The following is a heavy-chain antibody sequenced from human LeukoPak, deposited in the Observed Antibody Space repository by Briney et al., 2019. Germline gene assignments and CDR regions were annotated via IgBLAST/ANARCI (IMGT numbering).Heavy chain of an antibody. V-gene: IGHV3-23*01. CDR1: GFTFSSYA. D-gene: IGHD3-22*01. CDR2: ISGSGGST. J-gene: IGHJ4*02. CDR3: TTDYYDSSGYYDFDY. Sequence: GGSLRLSCAASGFTFSSYAMSWVRQAPGKGLEWVSAISGSGGSTYYADSVKGRFTISRDNSKNTLYLQMNSLKTEDTAVYYCTTDYYDSSGYYDFDYWGQGTLVTVSS.